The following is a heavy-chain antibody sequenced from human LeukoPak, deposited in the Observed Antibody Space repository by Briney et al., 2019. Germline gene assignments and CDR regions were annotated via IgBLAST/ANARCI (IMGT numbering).Heavy chain of an antibody. J-gene: IGHJ4*02. Sequence: PVKVSCKASGGIFSSYAINWVRQAPGQGLEWMGRIIPIFGSANYAQKFQGRVTITADKSTRTAYMELSSLRSEDTALYYCAKGSRLREGGSYRFWGQGTLVTVSS. CDR1: GGIFSSYA. V-gene: IGHV1-69*06. D-gene: IGHD3-16*02. CDR2: IIPIFGSA. CDR3: AKGSRLREGGSYRF.